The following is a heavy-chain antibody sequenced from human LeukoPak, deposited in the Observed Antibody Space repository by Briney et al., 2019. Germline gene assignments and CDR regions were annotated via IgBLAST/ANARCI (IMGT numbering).Heavy chain of an antibody. D-gene: IGHD2-15*01. CDR2: IYSGGST. Sequence: PGGSLRLSCAASGFTVSSNYMSWVRQAPGKGLEWVSVIYSGGSTYYADSVKGRFTISRVNSKNTLYLQMNSLRAEDTAVYYCARDNGSPGLSYWGQGTLVTVSS. CDR3: ARDNGSPGLSY. CDR1: GFTVSSNY. J-gene: IGHJ4*02. V-gene: IGHV3-53*01.